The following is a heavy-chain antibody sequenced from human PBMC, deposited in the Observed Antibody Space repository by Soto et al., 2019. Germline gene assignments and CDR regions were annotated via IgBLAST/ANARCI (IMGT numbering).Heavy chain of an antibody. CDR1: GYTFTSYD. Sequence: ASVKVSCKASGYTFTSYDINWLRQATGQGLEWMGWMNPNSGNTGYAQKFQGRVTMTRNTSISTAYMELSSLRSEDTAVYYCARINYDSSGYYYFDYWGQGTLVTVSS. J-gene: IGHJ4*02. CDR3: ARINYDSSGYYYFDY. V-gene: IGHV1-8*01. CDR2: MNPNSGNT. D-gene: IGHD3-22*01.